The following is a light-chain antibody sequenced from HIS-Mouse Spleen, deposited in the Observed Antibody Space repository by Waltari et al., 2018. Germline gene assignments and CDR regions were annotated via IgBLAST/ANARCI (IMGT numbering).Light chain of an antibody. CDR3: CSYAGSSTYVV. Sequence: QSALTQPASVSGSPGQSITISCTATSSDVGSHNLVSWYQQHPGKAPKLMIYEGSKRPSGVSNRFSGSKSGNTASLTISGLQAEDEADYYCCSYAGSSTYVVFGGGTKLTVL. V-gene: IGLV2-23*01. J-gene: IGLJ2*01. CDR1: SSDVGSHNL. CDR2: EGS.